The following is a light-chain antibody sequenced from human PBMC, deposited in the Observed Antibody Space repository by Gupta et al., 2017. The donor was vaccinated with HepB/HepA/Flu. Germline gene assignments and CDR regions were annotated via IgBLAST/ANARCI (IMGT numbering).Light chain of an antibody. CDR1: KLGDKY. Sequence: SYELPQPPSVSVSPGQTASITCSGDKLGDKYTCWYQQKPGQSPVLVIYQDTTRPSGIPERFSGSNAGTTATLTISVTQAMDEAYYYCQAWDRSTYVVFGGGTKLTVL. J-gene: IGLJ2*01. CDR2: QDT. V-gene: IGLV3-1*01. CDR3: QAWDRSTYVV.